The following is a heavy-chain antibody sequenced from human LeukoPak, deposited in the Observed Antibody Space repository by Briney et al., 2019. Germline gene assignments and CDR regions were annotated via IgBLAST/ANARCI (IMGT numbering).Heavy chain of an antibody. CDR2: ISHGGSNE. V-gene: IGHV3-30*18. CDR3: AKDVSGYYNYGMDV. J-gene: IGHJ6*02. Sequence: GRSVRLSCAASGFTFSSYGMHWVRQAPGKGLEWVAVISHGGSNEFHADSVKGRFTISRDNSKNTLYLQMNSLRPEDTAVYYCAKDVSGYYNYGMDVWGQGTTVIVSS. CDR1: GFTFSSYG. D-gene: IGHD5/OR15-5a*01.